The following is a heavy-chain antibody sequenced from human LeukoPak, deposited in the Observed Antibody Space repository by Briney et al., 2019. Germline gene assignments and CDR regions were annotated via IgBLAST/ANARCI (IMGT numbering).Heavy chain of an antibody. J-gene: IGHJ4*02. D-gene: IGHD3-16*01. CDR2: ISYDGSNK. Sequence: GGSLRLSCAASGFTFSSYAMHWVRQAPGKGLEWVAVISYDGSNKYYADSVKGRFTVSRDNAKNSLYLQMNSLRADDTAVYYCARDQRGDPTVHWGQGTLVTVSS. CDR1: GFTFSSYA. V-gene: IGHV3-30-3*01. CDR3: ARDQRGDPTVH.